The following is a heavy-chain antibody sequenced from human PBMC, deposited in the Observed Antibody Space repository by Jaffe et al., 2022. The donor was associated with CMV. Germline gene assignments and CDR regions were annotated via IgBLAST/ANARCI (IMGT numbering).Heavy chain of an antibody. J-gene: IGHJ4*02. Sequence: EVQLVESGGGLVKPGGSLRLSCAASGFTFSSYSMNWVRQAPGKGLEWVSSISSTSSHIYYADSVKGRFTISRDNAKNSLYLEMNSLRVEDTAVYYCARDLTVKPFDYWGQGTLVTVSS. D-gene: IGHD4-17*01. V-gene: IGHV3-21*01. CDR2: ISSTSSHI. CDR3: ARDLTVKPFDY. CDR1: GFTFSSYS.